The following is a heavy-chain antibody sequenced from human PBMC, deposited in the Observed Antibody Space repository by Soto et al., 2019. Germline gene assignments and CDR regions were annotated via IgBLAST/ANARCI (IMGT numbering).Heavy chain of an antibody. CDR1: GGTFSSYT. V-gene: IGHV1-69*02. Sequence: SVKVSCKASGGTFSSYTISWVRQAPGQGLEWMGRIIPILGIANYAQKFQGRVTITADKSTSTAYMELSSLRSEDTAVYYCAASNYDILTGYYSPFDYWGQGTLVTVSS. J-gene: IGHJ4*02. D-gene: IGHD3-9*01. CDR2: IIPILGIA. CDR3: AASNYDILTGYYSPFDY.